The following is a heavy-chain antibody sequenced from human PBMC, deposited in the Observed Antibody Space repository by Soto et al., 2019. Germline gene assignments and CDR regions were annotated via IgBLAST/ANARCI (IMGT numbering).Heavy chain of an antibody. CDR1: GFTFSSYG. V-gene: IGHV3-30*18. CDR3: AKVGLIAAALDY. J-gene: IGHJ4*02. CDR2: ISYDGSNK. Sequence: GGSLRLSCAASGFTFSSYGMHWVRQAPGKGLEWVAVISYDGSNKYYADSVKGRFTISRDNSKNTLYLQMNSLRAEDTAVYYCAKVGLIAAALDYWGQGTLVTVSS. D-gene: IGHD6-13*01.